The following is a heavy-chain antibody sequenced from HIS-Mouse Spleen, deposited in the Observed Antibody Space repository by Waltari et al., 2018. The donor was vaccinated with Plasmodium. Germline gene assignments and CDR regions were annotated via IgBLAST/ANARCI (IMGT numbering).Heavy chain of an antibody. D-gene: IGHD6-13*01. Sequence: DVQLVESGGGLVQPGGSLRLSCAASGFTFTCRWMSGVSQAPGKGLEWVANIKQDGSEKYYVDSVKGRFTISRDNAKNSLYLQMNSLRAEDTAVYYCASSWYWYFDLWGRGTLVTVSS. CDR1: GFTFTCRW. V-gene: IGHV3-7*01. CDR3: ASSWYWYFDL. J-gene: IGHJ2*01. CDR2: IKQDGSEK.